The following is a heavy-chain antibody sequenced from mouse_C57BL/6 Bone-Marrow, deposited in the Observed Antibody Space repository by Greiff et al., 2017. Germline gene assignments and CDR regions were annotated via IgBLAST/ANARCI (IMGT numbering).Heavy chain of an antibody. CDR3: ARLEFDGSSGDWYFDV. V-gene: IGHV1-85*01. Sequence: QVQLQQSGPELVKPGASVKLSCKASGYTFTSYDINWVKQRPGQGLEWIGWIYPRDGSTKYNEKFQGKATLTVDTSSSTAYMQLHSLTSDGSAVYYCARLEFDGSSGDWYFDVWGTGTTVTVSS. CDR2: IYPRDGST. CDR1: GYTFTSYD. D-gene: IGHD1-1*01. J-gene: IGHJ1*03.